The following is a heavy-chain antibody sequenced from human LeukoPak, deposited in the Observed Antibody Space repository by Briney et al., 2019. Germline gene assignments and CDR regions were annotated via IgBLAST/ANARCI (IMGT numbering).Heavy chain of an antibody. CDR3: ARGRGLGYCSGGSCLYYFDY. D-gene: IGHD2-15*01. V-gene: IGHV1-8*01. CDR2: MNPNSGNT. Sequence: EASVRVSCKASGYTFTSYDINWVRQATGQGLEWMGWMNPNSGNTGYAQKFQGRVTMTRNTSISTAYMELSSLRSEDTAVYYCARGRGLGYCSGGSCLYYFDYWGQGTLVTVSS. CDR1: GYTFTSYD. J-gene: IGHJ4*02.